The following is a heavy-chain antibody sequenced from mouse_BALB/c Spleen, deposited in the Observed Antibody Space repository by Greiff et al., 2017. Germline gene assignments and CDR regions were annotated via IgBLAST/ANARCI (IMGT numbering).Heavy chain of an antibody. D-gene: IGHD1-1*01. CDR2: ISTYYGDA. V-gene: IGHV1S137*01. CDR1: GYTFTDYA. CDR3: ARGLDYYGSSYDYFDY. J-gene: IGHJ2*01. Sequence: VQLQQSGAELVRPGVSVKISCKGSGYTFTDYAMHWVKQSHAKSLEWIGVISTYYGDASYNQKFKGKATMTVDKSSSTAYMELARLTSEDSAIYYCARGLDYYGSSYDYFDYWGQGTTLTVSS.